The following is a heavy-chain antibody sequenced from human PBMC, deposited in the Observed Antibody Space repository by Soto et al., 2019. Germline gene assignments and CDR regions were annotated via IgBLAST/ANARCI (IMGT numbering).Heavy chain of an antibody. D-gene: IGHD3-22*01. CDR3: ARVYYYDSSGSLGYFDY. J-gene: IGHJ4*02. V-gene: IGHV1-69*12. Sequence: QVQLVQSGAEVKKPGSSVKVSCKASGGTFSSYANSWVRQAPGQGLEWMGGIIPIFGTANYAQKFQGRVTITADESTSTAYMELSSLRSEDTAVYYCARVYYYDSSGSLGYFDYWGQGTLVTVSS. CDR1: GGTFSSYA. CDR2: IIPIFGTA.